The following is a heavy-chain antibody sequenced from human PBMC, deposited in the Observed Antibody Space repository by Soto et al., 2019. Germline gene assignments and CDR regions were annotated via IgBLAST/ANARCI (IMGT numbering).Heavy chain of an antibody. CDR3: ARDQGYARYQQPHPGDFWSGSHDAFDI. CDR2: IKQDGSEK. J-gene: IGHJ3*02. V-gene: IGHV3-7*01. D-gene: IGHD3-3*01. CDR1: GFTFSSYW. Sequence: GGSLRLSCAASGFTFSSYWMSWVRQAPGKGLEWVANIKQDGSEKYYVDSVKGQFTISRDNAKYSLYLKMNSLRAEDTAVYYWARDQGYARYQQPHPGDFWSGSHDAFDIWGQGTMVTVSS.